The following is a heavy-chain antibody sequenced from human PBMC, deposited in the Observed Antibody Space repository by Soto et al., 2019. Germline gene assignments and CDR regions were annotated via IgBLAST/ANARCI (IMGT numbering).Heavy chain of an antibody. J-gene: IGHJ4*02. D-gene: IGHD3-9*01. CDR3: AKAEDNYDVLTVYYLGNYYFDY. CDR1: GFTFSSYV. Sequence: EVQLLESGGGLVQPGGSLRLSCAASGFTFSSYVMSWVRQAPGKGLEWVSAISGSGGNTFYADSVKGRFTVSRDNSKNTLYLQMDSLRAEDTAIYYCAKAEDNYDVLTVYYLGNYYFDYWGQGTLVTVSS. CDR2: ISGSGGNT. V-gene: IGHV3-23*01.